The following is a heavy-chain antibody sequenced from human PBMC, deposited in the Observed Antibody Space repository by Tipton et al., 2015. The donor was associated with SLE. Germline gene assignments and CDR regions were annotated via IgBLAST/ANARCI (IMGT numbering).Heavy chain of an antibody. V-gene: IGHV4-39*07. J-gene: IGHJ2*01. CDR3: ARDLLRYFDL. Sequence: LSLTYTVSGGSISSSRYYWGWIRQPPGKGLEWIGSIYYSGSTYYNPSLKSRVTISVDTSKNQFSLKLSSVTAADTAVYYCARDLLRYFDLWGRGTLVTVSS. CDR2: IYYSGST. CDR1: GGSISSSRYY.